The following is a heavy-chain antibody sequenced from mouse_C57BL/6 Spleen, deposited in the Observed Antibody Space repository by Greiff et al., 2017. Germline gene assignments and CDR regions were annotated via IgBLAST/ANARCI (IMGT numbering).Heavy chain of an antibody. CDR2: VYPGSGSI. CDR3: ARHEEFYYGSMDY. J-gene: IGHJ4*01. CDR1: GYTFTEYT. V-gene: IGHV1-62-2*01. Sequence: VQLQQSGAELVKPGASVKLSCKASGYTFTEYTIHWVKQRPGQGLEWIGWVYPGSGSIKYNEKFKDKATLTADKSSSTAYMVLSRLTSEDSAVYFCARHEEFYYGSMDYWGQGTSVTVSS. D-gene: IGHD2-1*01.